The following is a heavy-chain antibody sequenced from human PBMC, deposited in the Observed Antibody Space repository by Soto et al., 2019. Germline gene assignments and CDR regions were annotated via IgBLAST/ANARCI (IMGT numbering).Heavy chain of an antibody. V-gene: IGHV4-59*01. J-gene: IGHJ4*02. CDR3: ARVPNDSRSY. Sequence: PSXTLSLTCTVSGGAISSYYWSWIRQPPGKGLEWIGYIYYSGSTNYNPSLKSRVTISVDTSKNQFSLKLSSVTAADTAVYYCARVPNDSRSYWGQGTLVTVSS. CDR1: GGAISSYY. D-gene: IGHD3-3*01. CDR2: IYYSGST.